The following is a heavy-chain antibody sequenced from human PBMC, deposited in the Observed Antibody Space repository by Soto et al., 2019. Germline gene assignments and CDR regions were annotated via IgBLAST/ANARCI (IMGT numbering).Heavy chain of an antibody. V-gene: IGHV1-8*01. CDR1: GYTFTSDD. J-gene: IGHJ4*02. CDR2: MNPNSGNK. CDR3: ARVRLSADEY. Sequence: QVQLVQSGAEVKKPGESVKVSFKASGYTFTSDDINWVRQATGQGLEGMGWMNPNSGNKVYAQKFQGRVTMTRNTSLGRAYQELIRLTYEDTAVYECARVRLSADEYWCQVTLLTVSS. D-gene: IGHD2-21*02.